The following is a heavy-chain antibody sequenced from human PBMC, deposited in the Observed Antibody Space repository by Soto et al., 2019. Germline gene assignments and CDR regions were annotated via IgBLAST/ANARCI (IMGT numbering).Heavy chain of an antibody. CDR2: ISSSRSYL. Sequence: WGPQRLSCTTSALTLRDCARNWVPQAPGKGLEWVSSISSSRSYLYYADSVKGRFTISRDNAKNSLYLQMNSLRAEDTAVYYCASYYGDYVVTVFDYWGQGTLVTVSS. D-gene: IGHD4-17*01. CDR1: ALTLRDCA. CDR3: ASYYGDYVVTVFDY. J-gene: IGHJ4*02. V-gene: IGHV3-21*01.